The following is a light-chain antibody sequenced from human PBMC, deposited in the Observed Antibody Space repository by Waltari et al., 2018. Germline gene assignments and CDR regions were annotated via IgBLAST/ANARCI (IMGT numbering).Light chain of an antibody. CDR3: QQSYSTPPYT. Sequence: DIQLTQSPSSLSASVGDRVTITCRASQSLSRYLNWYQQKPGKAPKLLIYAASSLQSGCPSRFSGSRSGTDFTLTISSLQPEDFATYYCQQSYSTPPYTVGQGTKLEIK. CDR2: AAS. V-gene: IGKV1-39*01. CDR1: QSLSRY. J-gene: IGKJ2*01.